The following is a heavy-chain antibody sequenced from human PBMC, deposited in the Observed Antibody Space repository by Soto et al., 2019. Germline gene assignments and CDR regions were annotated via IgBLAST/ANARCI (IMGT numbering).Heavy chain of an antibody. CDR1: GFTFSSYV. V-gene: IGHV3-23*01. CDR3: AKDQGYYYYIDV. Sequence: EVQLLESGGGLVQPGGSLRLSCAASGFTFSSYVMSWVRQAPGKGLEWVSTISGRGGGPYYGDSVKGRFTISRDISKNMLYLQMNSLRAEDTAVYYCAKDQGYYYYIDVWGKGTTVTVSS. CDR2: ISGRGGGP. J-gene: IGHJ6*03.